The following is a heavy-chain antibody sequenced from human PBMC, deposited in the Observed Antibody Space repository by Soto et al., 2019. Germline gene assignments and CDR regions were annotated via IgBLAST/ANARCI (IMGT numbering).Heavy chain of an antibody. J-gene: IGHJ4*02. Sequence: ASVKVSCKASGYTFTNYGVSWVRRAPGQGLEWMGWISAYNRNTNYAQKLQGRVTMTTDTSTSTAYMELRSLRSDDTAAYYCARDRGSSGPYYFDYWGKGTLVTVSS. D-gene: IGHD3-22*01. CDR3: ARDRGSSGPYYFDY. CDR2: ISAYNRNT. CDR1: GYTFTNYG. V-gene: IGHV1-18*01.